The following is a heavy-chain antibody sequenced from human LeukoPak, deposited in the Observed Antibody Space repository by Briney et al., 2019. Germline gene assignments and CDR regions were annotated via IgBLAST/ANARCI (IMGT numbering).Heavy chain of an antibody. J-gene: IGHJ4*02. CDR1: GFTFSSYA. CDR2: ISGSGGST. D-gene: IGHD3-22*01. CDR3: ARDGLYDSSGYYCDY. Sequence: KAGGSLRLSCAASGFTFSSYAISWVRQAPGKGLEWVSGISGSGGSTYYADSVKGRFTISRDNSKNTLYLQMNSLRAEDTAVYYCARDGLYDSSGYYCDYWGQGTLVTVSS. V-gene: IGHV3-23*01.